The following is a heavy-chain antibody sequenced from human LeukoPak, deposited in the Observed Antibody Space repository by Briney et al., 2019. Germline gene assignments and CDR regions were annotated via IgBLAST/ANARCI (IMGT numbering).Heavy chain of an antibody. CDR1: GGSISSGSYY. V-gene: IGHV4-61*02. CDR3: AREGHYDILTGTGVDY. Sequence: SQTLSLTCTVSGGSISSGSYYWSWIRQPAGKGLEWIGRIYTSGSTNYNPSLKSRATISVDTSKNQFSLKLSSVTAADTAVYYCAREGHYDILTGTGVDYWGQGTLVTVSS. CDR2: IYTSGST. J-gene: IGHJ4*02. D-gene: IGHD3-9*01.